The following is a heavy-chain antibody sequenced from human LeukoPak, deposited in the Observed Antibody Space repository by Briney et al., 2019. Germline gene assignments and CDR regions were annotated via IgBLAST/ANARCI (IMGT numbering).Heavy chain of an antibody. CDR1: GFTVSNNY. CDR2: IYSGGTT. Sequence: PGGSLRLSCAASGFTVSNNYMNWARPAPGEALEWVSLIYSGGTTYYADSVKGRFTISRDGSKNTLYLQMNSLRVEDTAVYYCARDPPAVTANTYGWGQGTLVTVSS. J-gene: IGHJ4*02. D-gene: IGHD5-18*01. CDR3: ARDPPAVTANTYG. V-gene: IGHV3-66*01.